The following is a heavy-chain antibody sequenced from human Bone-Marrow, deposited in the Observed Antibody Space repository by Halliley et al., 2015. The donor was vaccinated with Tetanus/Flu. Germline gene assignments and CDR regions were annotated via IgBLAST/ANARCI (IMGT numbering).Heavy chain of an antibody. CDR3: ARLVINLDFGYYAFDI. Sequence: TLSLTCAVSGGSFRTSYWSWIRQPPGMGLEWIAEIYHDGNINYNPSLESRVTISIDTSKQQFSLRLNSVTAADAAVYYCARLVINLDFGYYAFDIWGQGTMVTVSS. V-gene: IGHV4-34*01. D-gene: IGHD5-18*01. J-gene: IGHJ3*02. CDR2: IYHDGNI. CDR1: GGSFRTSY.